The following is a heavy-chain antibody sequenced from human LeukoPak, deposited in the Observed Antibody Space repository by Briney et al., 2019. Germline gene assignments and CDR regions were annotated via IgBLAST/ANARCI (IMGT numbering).Heavy chain of an antibody. CDR3: ARRTTSVVDY. V-gene: IGHV5-51*01. D-gene: IGHD1-1*01. J-gene: IGHJ4*02. CDR2: VYPGDSDV. CDR1: GYSFDDYW. Sequence: GESLKISCQGSGYSFDDYWIGWVRQMPGKGLEWMGVVYPGDSDVRYSPSFQGQVTISVDKSINTAYLQWSSLTAADTAMYFCARRTTSVVDYWGQGTLVTVSS.